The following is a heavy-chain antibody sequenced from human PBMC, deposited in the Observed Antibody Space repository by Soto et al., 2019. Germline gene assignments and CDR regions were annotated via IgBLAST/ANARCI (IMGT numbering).Heavy chain of an antibody. CDR3: AREDYQEGGCDS. CDR1: CGSISSGGYY. J-gene: IGHJ4*02. CDR2: IYYSGST. Sequence: QVQLQESGPGLGKPSQTLSLPCTVSCGSISSGGYYWSWIRQHPGKGLEWIGYIYYSGSTYYNPSLNSRVTISVDTSKNQFALKLSSVTAADTAVYYCAREDYQEGGCDSWGQGTLVTVSS. D-gene: IGHD2-2*01. V-gene: IGHV4-31*03.